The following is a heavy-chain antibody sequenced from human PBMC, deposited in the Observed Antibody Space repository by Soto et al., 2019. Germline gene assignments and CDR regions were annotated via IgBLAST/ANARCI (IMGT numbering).Heavy chain of an antibody. D-gene: IGHD6-6*01. J-gene: IGHJ4*02. V-gene: IGHV1-69*13. CDR1: GGTFSSYA. Sequence: SVKVSCKASGGTFSSYAISWVRQAPGQGLEWMGGIIPIFGTANYAQKFQGRVTITADESTSTAYMEPSSLRSEDTAVYYCARFLGSSGPADYWGQGTLVTVSS. CDR2: IIPIFGTA. CDR3: ARFLGSSGPADY.